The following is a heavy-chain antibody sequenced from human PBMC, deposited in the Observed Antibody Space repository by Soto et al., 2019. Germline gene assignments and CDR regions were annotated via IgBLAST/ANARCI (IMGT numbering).Heavy chain of an antibody. Sequence: QVQLVQSGAEVKKPGASVKVSCKASGYTFTSYAMHWVRQAPGQRLEWMGWINAGNGNTKYSQNFQGRVTITRDTSASTAYMELSSLRSEDTAVYYCAREPGYSDGYNWGQGTLVTVSS. CDR3: AREPGYSDGYN. J-gene: IGHJ4*02. D-gene: IGHD5-18*01. CDR2: INAGNGNT. CDR1: GYTFTSYA. V-gene: IGHV1-3*01.